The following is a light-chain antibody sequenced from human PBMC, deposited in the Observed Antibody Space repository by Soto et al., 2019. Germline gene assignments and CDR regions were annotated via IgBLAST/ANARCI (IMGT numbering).Light chain of an antibody. CDR3: QQLNSYPLT. J-gene: IGKJ4*01. Sequence: DIQMTQSPSSLSASVRDRVTITCRPSQSINNYLNWYQQKPGKAPKXLIYAASSLQSGVPSRFSGSGSGTDFTLTISSLQPEDGETYDGQQLNSYPLTFGGGTKVDIK. V-gene: IGKV1-39*01. CDR1: QSINNY. CDR2: AAS.